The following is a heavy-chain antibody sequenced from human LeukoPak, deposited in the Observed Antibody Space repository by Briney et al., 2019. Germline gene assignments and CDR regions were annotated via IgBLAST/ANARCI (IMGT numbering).Heavy chain of an antibody. CDR1: GFTFSRHG. V-gene: IGHV3-30*03. Sequence: GGSLRLSCAPSGFTFSRHGMHWVRQAPGKGLEWVAIISNDGSRKYYAHSVEGRFTISGDNSKNTLYLQMDSLRAEDAAVYYCARDRAWNYFDYWGQGTLVTVSS. CDR3: ARDRAWNYFDY. J-gene: IGHJ4*02. CDR2: ISNDGSRK. D-gene: IGHD3-3*01.